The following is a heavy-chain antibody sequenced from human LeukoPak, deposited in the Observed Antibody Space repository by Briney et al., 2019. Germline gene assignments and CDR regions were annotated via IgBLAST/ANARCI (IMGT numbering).Heavy chain of an antibody. CDR1: GGSISSYY. CDR2: IYYSGRT. J-gene: IGHJ6*03. V-gene: IGHV4-59*08. Sequence: PSETLSLTCTVSGGSISSYYWSWIRQPPGKGLEWIGYIYYSGRTNYNPSLKSRVTISVDTSKNQFSLKLSSVTAADTAVYYCARQYYYYMDVWGKGTTVTVSS. CDR3: ARQYYYYMDV.